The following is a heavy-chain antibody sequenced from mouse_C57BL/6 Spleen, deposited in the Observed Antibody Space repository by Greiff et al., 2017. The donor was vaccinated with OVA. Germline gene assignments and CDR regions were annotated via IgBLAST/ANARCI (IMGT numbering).Heavy chain of an antibody. CDR1: GYTFTDYY. Sequence: VQLQQSGPELVKPGASVKISCKASGYTFTDYYMNWVKQSHGKSLEWIGDINPNNGGTSYNQKFKGKATLTVDKSSSTAYMGLRSLTSEDSAVYYCARESGTTYYGNYGFAYWGQGTLVTVSA. CDR3: ARESGTTYYGNYGFAY. D-gene: IGHD2-10*01. J-gene: IGHJ3*01. V-gene: IGHV1-26*01. CDR2: INPNNGGT.